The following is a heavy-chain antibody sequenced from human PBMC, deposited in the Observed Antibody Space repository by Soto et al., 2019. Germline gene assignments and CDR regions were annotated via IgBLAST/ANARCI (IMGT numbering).Heavy chain of an antibody. V-gene: IGHV1-69*13. CDR1: GGTFSSYA. CDR2: IIPIFGTA. D-gene: IGHD2-8*01. J-gene: IGHJ6*02. Sequence: SVKVSCKASGGTFSSYAISWVRQAPGQGLEWVGGIIPIFGTANYAQKFQGRVTITEDESTSTAYMELSSLRSEDTAVYYCARDPGRYCTNGVCYTTDYYYYGMDVWGQGTTVTVSS. CDR3: ARDPGRYCTNGVCYTTDYYYYGMDV.